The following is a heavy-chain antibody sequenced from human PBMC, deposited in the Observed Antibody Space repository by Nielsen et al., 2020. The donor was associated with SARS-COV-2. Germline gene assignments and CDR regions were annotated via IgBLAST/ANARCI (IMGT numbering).Heavy chain of an antibody. J-gene: IGHJ3*02. CDR1: GFTFSSYA. CDR2: ISYDGSNK. D-gene: IGHD3-10*01. Sequence: GGSLRLSCAASGFTFSSYAMHWVRQAPGKGLEWVAVISYDGSNKYYADSVKGRFTISRDNSRNTLYLQMHSLRVEDTALYYCAKDDVVRGDAFDIWGQGTMVTVSS. V-gene: IGHV3-30-3*01. CDR3: AKDDVVRGDAFDI.